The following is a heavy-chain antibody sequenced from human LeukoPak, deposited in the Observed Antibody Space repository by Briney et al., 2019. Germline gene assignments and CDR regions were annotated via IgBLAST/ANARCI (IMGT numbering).Heavy chain of an antibody. Sequence: ASVKVSCKASGYTFTGYYMHWVRQAPGQGLEWMGWINPNSGGTNYAQKFQGRVTMTRDTSISTAYMELSRLRSDDTAVYYCARDRRDRRLLEWLWGQGTLVTVSS. V-gene: IGHV1-2*02. CDR1: GYTFTGYY. CDR3: ARDRRDRRLLEWL. J-gene: IGHJ4*02. CDR2: INPNSGGT. D-gene: IGHD3-3*01.